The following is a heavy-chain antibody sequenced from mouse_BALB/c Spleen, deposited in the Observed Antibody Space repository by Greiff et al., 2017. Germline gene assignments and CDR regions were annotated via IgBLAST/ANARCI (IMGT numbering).Heavy chain of an antibody. CDR1: GFTFSSYG. V-gene: IGHV5-6-3*01. Sequence: DVKLVESGGGLVQPGGSLKLSCAASGFTFSSYGMSWVRQTPDKRLELVATINSNGGSTYYPDSVKGRFTISRDNAKNTLYLQMSSLKSEDTAMYYCAGGYGFAYWGQGTLVTVSA. CDR3: AGGYGFAY. CDR2: INSNGGST. D-gene: IGHD1-2*01. J-gene: IGHJ3*01.